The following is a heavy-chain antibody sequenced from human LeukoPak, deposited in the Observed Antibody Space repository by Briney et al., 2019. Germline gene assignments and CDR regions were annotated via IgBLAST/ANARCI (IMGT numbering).Heavy chain of an antibody. V-gene: IGHV4-4*02. CDR1: GGSISSSYW. CDR2: IYHSGST. Sequence: SGTLSLTCGVSGGSISSSYWWSWVRQPPGKGLEWIGEIYHSGSTNYNPSLKSRVTISMDKSKNQFSLNLSSVTAADTAVYYCARTRYYYNSRSYGAPYYFDYWGQGTLVTVSS. D-gene: IGHD3-10*01. CDR3: ARTRYYYNSRSYGAPYYFDY. J-gene: IGHJ4*02.